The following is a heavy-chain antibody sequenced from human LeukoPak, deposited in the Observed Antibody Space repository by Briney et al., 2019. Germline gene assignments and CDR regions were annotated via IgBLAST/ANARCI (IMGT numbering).Heavy chain of an antibody. Sequence: PGGSLRLSCAASGFTFNIYAMSWVRLAPGKGLQWVASMCGSAGCTYHADSVKGRFTISRDNSKNTLYLQMNSLRAEDTAIYYCARDRPNYHESNGHYYQRDGDHWGQGTLVTVSS. D-gene: IGHD3-22*01. CDR2: MCGSAGCT. J-gene: IGHJ5*02. CDR1: GFTFNIYA. CDR3: ARDRPNYHESNGHYYQRDGDH. V-gene: IGHV3-23*01.